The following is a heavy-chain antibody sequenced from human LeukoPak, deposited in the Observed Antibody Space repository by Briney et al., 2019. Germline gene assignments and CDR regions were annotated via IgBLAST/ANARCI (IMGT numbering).Heavy chain of an antibody. CDR1: GGSFSGYY. CDR3: ARDRSSSWYGNWFDP. D-gene: IGHD6-13*01. CDR2: INHSGST. J-gene: IGHJ5*02. Sequence: SETLSLTCAVYGGSFSGYYWSWIRQPPGKGLEWIGEINHSGSTNYNPSLKSRVTISVDTSKNQFSLKLSSVTAADAAVYYCARDRSSSWYGNWFDPWGQGTLVTVSS. V-gene: IGHV4-34*01.